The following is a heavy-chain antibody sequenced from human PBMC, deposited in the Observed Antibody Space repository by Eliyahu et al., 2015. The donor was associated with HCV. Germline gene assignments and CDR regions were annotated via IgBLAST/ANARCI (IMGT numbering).Heavy chain of an antibody. Sequence: SVKGRFTISRDNAKNSLYLQMSSLRAEDTAVYYCARDPGVYYFDYWGQGTLVTVSS. J-gene: IGHJ4*02. CDR3: ARDPGVYYFDY. V-gene: IGHV3-21*01.